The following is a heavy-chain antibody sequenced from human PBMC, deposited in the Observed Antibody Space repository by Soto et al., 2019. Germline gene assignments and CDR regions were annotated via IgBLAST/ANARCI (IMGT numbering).Heavy chain of an antibody. Sequence: AASKVSCKASACTFTSYAMQWVRRAPGQRREGMGWSNAGNGNTKYSQKFQGRVTITRDTSASTAYMELSSLRSEDTAVYYCARGYHTGTGDYYYYGMDVWGQGTTVTVSS. J-gene: IGHJ6*02. CDR2: SNAGNGNT. CDR1: ACTFTSYA. CDR3: ARGYHTGTGDYYYYGMDV. D-gene: IGHD1-7*01. V-gene: IGHV1-3*01.